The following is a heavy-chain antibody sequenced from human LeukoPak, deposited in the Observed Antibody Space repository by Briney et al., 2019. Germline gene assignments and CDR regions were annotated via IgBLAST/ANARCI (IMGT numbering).Heavy chain of an antibody. D-gene: IGHD3-10*01. CDR2: ISVSGDST. V-gene: IGHV3-23*01. Sequence: GGSLRLSGAASGFRFNNHAMNWVRQAPGKGLEWVSTISVSGDSTFYADSVQGRFTISRDTSRNSLSLHMNSLSAEDTAVYFCARRGGRNGWGDFDYWGQGTLVTVSS. CDR1: GFRFNNHA. CDR3: ARRGGRNGWGDFDY. J-gene: IGHJ4*02.